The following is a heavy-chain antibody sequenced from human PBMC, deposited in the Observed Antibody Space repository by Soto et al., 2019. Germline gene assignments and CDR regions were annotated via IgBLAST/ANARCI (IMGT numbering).Heavy chain of an antibody. Sequence: SETLSLTCAVYGGSSSGYYWTWIRQPPGTGLEWIGEINHSGSTNYNPSLKSRVTISVDTSKNQFSLKLTSVTAADTAVYYCARDKITGLFDYWGRGTLVTVSS. CDR2: INHSGST. J-gene: IGHJ4*02. V-gene: IGHV4-34*01. D-gene: IGHD2-8*02. CDR1: GGSSSGYY. CDR3: ARDKITGLFDY.